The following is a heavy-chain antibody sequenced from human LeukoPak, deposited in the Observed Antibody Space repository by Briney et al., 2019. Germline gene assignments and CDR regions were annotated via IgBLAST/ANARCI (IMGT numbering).Heavy chain of an antibody. V-gene: IGHV3-23*01. CDR3: AKDLYDSSGYFDY. D-gene: IGHD3-22*01. CDR2: ISDSGGST. Sequence: AGGSLRLSCAASGFTFSSYAMSWVRQAPGEGLEWVSAISDSGGSTYYADSVKGRFTISRDNSKNTLYLQMNSLRAEDTAVYYCAKDLYDSSGYFDYWGQGTLVTVSS. J-gene: IGHJ4*02. CDR1: GFTFSSYA.